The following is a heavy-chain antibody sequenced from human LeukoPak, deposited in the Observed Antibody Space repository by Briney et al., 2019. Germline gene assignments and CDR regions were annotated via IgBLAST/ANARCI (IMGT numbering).Heavy chain of an antibody. D-gene: IGHD7-27*01. V-gene: IGHV3-64D*09. Sequence: GGSLRLSCSASGFTFSSYGMHWVRQAPGKGLEYVSGISNKGGSTYYADSVKGRFTISRDNSKNTLHLQMSSLRADDTAVYYCVKSGAWADFDSWGQGTLVTVSS. CDR1: GFTFSSYG. CDR3: VKSGAWADFDS. CDR2: ISNKGGST. J-gene: IGHJ4*02.